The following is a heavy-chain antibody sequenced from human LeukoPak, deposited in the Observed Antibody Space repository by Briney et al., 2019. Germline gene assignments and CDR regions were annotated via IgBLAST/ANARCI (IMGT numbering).Heavy chain of an antibody. D-gene: IGHD7-27*01. J-gene: IGHJ4*02. Sequence: GESLRLSCAASGLTASINYMSWVRQAPGKGLEWVSVIYTGGSTSYADSVKGRFTISRDSSKNTLFLQMNSLRAEDTAVYYCARASTLRTGDAHWGQGTLVTVSS. CDR1: GLTASINY. V-gene: IGHV3-66*01. CDR3: ARASTLRTGDAH. CDR2: IYTGGST.